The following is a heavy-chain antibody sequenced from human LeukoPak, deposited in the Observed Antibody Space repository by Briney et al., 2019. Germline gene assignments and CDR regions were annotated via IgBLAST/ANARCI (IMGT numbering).Heavy chain of an antibody. D-gene: IGHD3-22*01. J-gene: IGHJ4*02. Sequence: PGGSLRLSCAASGFTFSSYGMHWVRQAPGKGLEWVAFIRYDGSNKYYADSVKGRFTISRDNSKNTLYLQMNSLRAEDTAVYYCAKDLDHYYDSSGYPTSCDYWGQGTLVTVSS. CDR1: GFTFSSYG. V-gene: IGHV3-30*02. CDR2: IRYDGSNK. CDR3: AKDLDHYYDSSGYPTSCDY.